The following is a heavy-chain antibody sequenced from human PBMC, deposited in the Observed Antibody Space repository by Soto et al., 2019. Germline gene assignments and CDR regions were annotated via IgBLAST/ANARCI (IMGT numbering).Heavy chain of an antibody. CDR3: ATPHKTIVGAIREAFDI. D-gene: IGHD1-26*01. CDR2: IIPIFGTA. V-gene: IGHV1-69*01. J-gene: IGHJ3*02. Sequence: QVLLVQSGAEVKKPGSSVKVSCKASGGTFSSYAISWVRQAPGQGLEWMGGIIPIFGTANYAQKFQGRVTITAAESTSTAYMELSSLISEDTAGYYCATPHKTIVGAIREAFDIWGQGTMVTVSS. CDR1: GGTFSSYA.